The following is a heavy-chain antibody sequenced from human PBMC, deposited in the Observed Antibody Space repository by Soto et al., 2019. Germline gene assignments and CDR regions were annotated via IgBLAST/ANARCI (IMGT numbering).Heavy chain of an antibody. CDR2: ISSSGNTI. CDR3: ARGHNMLTTTYVGSFDH. V-gene: IGHV3-11*01. CDR1: GFTFSDYY. D-gene: IGHD3-9*01. Sequence: PGGSLRLSCTTSGFTFSDYYMNWIRKAPGKGLEWISYISSSGNTIYYADSVQGRFTISRDSAKNSLYLQMNNLRADDTAVYYCARGHNMLTTTYVGSFDHWGQGTLVTVSS. J-gene: IGHJ4*02.